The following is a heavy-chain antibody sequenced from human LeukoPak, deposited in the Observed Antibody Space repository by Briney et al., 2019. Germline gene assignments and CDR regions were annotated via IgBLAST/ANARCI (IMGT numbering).Heavy chain of an antibody. D-gene: IGHD1-26*01. CDR2: MSSNGGTT. CDR3: ARVGDVGPFDY. CDR1: GFTFNSHS. Sequence: GGSLRLSCLASGFTFNSHSMSWVRQAPGKGLEYVSAMSSNGGTTDYANSVKGRFTISRDNSKNTLYLQMGSLRAEDMAVYYCARVGDVGPFDYWGQGTLVTVSS. V-gene: IGHV3-64*01. J-gene: IGHJ4*02.